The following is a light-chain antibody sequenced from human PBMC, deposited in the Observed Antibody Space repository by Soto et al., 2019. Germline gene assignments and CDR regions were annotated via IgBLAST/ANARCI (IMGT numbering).Light chain of an antibody. Sequence: EIVLTQSPGTLSVSPGERATVSCRASQTVSSGFLAWYQQKVGQATRLLIYGASTRATGIPDRFSGSGSGTDFTLTIDRLEPEDFAVYYCHQYYSSPTTFGGGTKVEIK. CDR3: HQYYSSPTT. V-gene: IGKV3-20*01. CDR2: GAS. CDR1: QTVSSGF. J-gene: IGKJ4*01.